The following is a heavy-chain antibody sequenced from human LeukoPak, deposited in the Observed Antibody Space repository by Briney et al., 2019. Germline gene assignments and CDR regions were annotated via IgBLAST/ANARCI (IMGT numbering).Heavy chain of an antibody. Sequence: SETLSLTCIVSADAITSHFYWGWIRQSPGEGGKGLEWIASVYHSGAEYVNPSLKSRVTTSVDTSKSQFYLTLTSVTAADTAVYFCARASFASGSYYFDLWGPGTLITVSS. V-gene: IGHV4-38-2*02. J-gene: IGHJ4*02. CDR1: ADAITSHFY. D-gene: IGHD3-10*01. CDR3: ARASFASGSYYFDL. CDR2: VYHSGAE.